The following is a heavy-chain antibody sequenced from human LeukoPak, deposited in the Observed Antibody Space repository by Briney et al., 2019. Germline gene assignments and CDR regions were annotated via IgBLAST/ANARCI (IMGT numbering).Heavy chain of an antibody. J-gene: IGHJ4*02. CDR3: AREGGGAAIDY. CDR2: IKQDGSEK. CDR1: GFTFSSYW. Sequence: GGSLRLSCAASGFTFSSYWMSWVRQAPGKGLEWVANIKQDGSEKYYVDSVKGRFTISRDNAKNSLYLQMNSLRAEDTAVYYCAREGGGAAIDYWGQGTLVTVSP. V-gene: IGHV3-7*01. D-gene: IGHD1-26*01.